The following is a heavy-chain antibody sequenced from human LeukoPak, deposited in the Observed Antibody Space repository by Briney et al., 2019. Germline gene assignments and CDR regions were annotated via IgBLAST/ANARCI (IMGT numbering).Heavy chain of an antibody. J-gene: IGHJ5*02. Sequence: GGSLSLSCAASGFTFSSYAMSWVRQAPGKGLEGVSAISGNGAGTYYADSVKGRFTISRDNSKNTLYLQMNSLRAEDTAVYYCAKDRDSSSWYLYWFDPWGQGTLVTVSS. CDR3: AKDRDSSSWYLYWFDP. CDR1: GFTFSSYA. D-gene: IGHD6-13*01. V-gene: IGHV3-23*01. CDR2: ISGNGAGT.